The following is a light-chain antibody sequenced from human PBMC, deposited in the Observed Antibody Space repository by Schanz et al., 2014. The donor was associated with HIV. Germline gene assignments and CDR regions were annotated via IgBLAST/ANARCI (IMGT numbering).Light chain of an antibody. Sequence: EIVLTQSPGTVALSPGDRITLTCRASQSVSTTSLAWYLHKPGQSPRLLIYGASFRAAGIPDRFSGSGAGTYFTLTISRLEPEDFGVYYCQQYGSSPWTFGQGTRVDVK. V-gene: IGKV3-20*01. CDR3: QQYGSSPWT. CDR1: QSVSTTS. J-gene: IGKJ1*01. CDR2: GAS.